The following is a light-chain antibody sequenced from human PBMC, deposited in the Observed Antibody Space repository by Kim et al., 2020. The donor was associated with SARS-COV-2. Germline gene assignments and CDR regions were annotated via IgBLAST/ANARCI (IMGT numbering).Light chain of an antibody. CDR1: KNVTSY. V-gene: IGKV3-11*01. J-gene: IGKJ4*01. Sequence: ARGDRATLTRRASKNVTSYLAGYQGKPGQAPRLLIYDASNRATGVPARFSGSGSGTEFSLTISSLEAEDFAIYYCQQRSNWTLIFGGGTKVDIK. CDR3: QQRSNWTLI. CDR2: DAS.